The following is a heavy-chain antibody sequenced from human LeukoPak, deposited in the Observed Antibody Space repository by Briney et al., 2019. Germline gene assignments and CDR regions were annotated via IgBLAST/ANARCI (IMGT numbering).Heavy chain of an antibody. CDR2: ISSSSSYI. V-gene: IGHV3-21*01. Sequence: GGSLRPSCAASGFTFSSHNMNWVRQAPGKGLEWVSSISSSSSYIHYADSVKGRFTISRDNAKNSLYLQMNSLRAEDTAVYYCARDAGYSNYVDYWGQGTLVTVSS. D-gene: IGHD4-11*01. J-gene: IGHJ4*02. CDR3: ARDAGYSNYVDY. CDR1: GFTFSSHN.